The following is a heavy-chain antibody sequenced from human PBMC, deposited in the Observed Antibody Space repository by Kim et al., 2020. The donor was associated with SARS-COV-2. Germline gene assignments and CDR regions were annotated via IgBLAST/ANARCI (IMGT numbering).Heavy chain of an antibody. CDR2: ISSNGGST. CDR1: GFTFSSYA. CDR3: ARDRDGAFDI. J-gene: IGHJ3*02. Sequence: GGSLRLSCAASGFTFSSYAMHWVRQAPGKGLEYVSAISSNGGSTYYANSVKGRFTISRDNSKNTLYLQMGSLRAEDMAVYYCARDRDGAFDIWGQGTMVT. V-gene: IGHV3-64*01.